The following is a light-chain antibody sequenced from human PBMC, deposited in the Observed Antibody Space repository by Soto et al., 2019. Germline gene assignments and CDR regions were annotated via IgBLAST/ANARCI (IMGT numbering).Light chain of an antibody. CDR3: QQYNNWPRT. CDR2: GAS. J-gene: IGKJ1*01. Sequence: EILMAQSPATLSVSPGARGTLSCRASQSVSSNLAWYQQKPGQAPRLLIYGASARATGIPSRFSGSVSGTEFTLTISSLQSEGFAVYYCQQYNNWPRTFGQGTKVDIK. CDR1: QSVSSN. V-gene: IGKV3-15*01.